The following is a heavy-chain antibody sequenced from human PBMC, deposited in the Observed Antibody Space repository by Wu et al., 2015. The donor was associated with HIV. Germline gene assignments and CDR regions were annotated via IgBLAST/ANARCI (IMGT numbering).Heavy chain of an antibody. D-gene: IGHD2/OR15-2a*01. CDR3: ATDLSRPHRYYYYYYGMDV. CDR2: FDPEDGET. V-gene: IGHV1-24*01. J-gene: IGHJ6*02. CDR1: GYTLTELS. Sequence: QVQLVQSEAEVKKPGSSMKVSCKVSGYTLTELSMHWVRQAPGKGLEWMGGFDPEDGETIYAQKFQGRVTMTEDTSTDTAYMELSSLRSEDTAVYYCATDLSRPHRYYYYYYGMDVWGQGTTVTVSS.